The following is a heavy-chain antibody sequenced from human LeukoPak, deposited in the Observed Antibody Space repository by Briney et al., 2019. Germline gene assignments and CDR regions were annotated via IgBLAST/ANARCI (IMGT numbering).Heavy chain of an antibody. CDR3: AKGAGDSSSWYAIFDY. V-gene: IGHV3-23*01. D-gene: IGHD6-13*01. CDR1: GFIFSHYG. Sequence: GGTLRLSCAASGFIFSHYGMNWVRQAPGKGLEWVSGITSRSTTYYADSVKGRFTISRDNSKNTLYLQMNSLRAEDTAVYYCAKGAGDSSSWYAIFDYWGQGTLVTVSS. J-gene: IGHJ4*02. CDR2: ITSRSTT.